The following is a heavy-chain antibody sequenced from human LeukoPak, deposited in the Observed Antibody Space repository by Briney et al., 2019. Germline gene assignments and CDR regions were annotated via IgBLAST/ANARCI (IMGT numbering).Heavy chain of an antibody. D-gene: IGHD3-10*01. Sequence: PGGSLRLPCAASGFTFSSYGMHWVRQAPGKGLEWVAVISYDGSNIYYADSVKGRFTISRDNSKNTLYLQMNSLRAEDTAVYSCASSLWFGELLFDIDYWGQGTLVTVSS. J-gene: IGHJ4*02. V-gene: IGHV3-30*03. CDR2: ISYDGSNI. CDR3: ASSLWFGELLFDIDY. CDR1: GFTFSSYG.